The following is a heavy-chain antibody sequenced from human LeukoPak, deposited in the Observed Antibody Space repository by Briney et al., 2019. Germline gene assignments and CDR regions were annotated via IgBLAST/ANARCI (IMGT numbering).Heavy chain of an antibody. CDR1: GYTFTSYA. D-gene: IGHD2-2*01. CDR3: ARDPRSIVVVPAAMGGWFDP. J-gene: IGHJ5*02. CDR2: INAGNGNT. V-gene: IGHV1-3*01. Sequence: ASVKVFCKASGYTFTSYAMHWVRQAPGQRLEWMGWINAGNGNTKYSQKFQGRVTITRDTSASTAYMELSSLRSEDTAVYYCARDPRSIVVVPAAMGGWFDPWGQGTLVTVSS.